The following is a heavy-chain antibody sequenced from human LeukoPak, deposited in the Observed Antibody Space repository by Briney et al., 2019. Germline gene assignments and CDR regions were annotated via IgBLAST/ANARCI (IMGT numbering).Heavy chain of an antibody. V-gene: IGHV3-48*03. Sequence: GGSLRLSCAASGFTFSTYEMNWVRQAPGKGLEWVSYITSSGSTIYYADSVKGRFTISRDNAKNSLYLQMNSLRAEDTAVYYCARDHPYGRAVAAFDIWGQGTMVTVSS. D-gene: IGHD6-19*01. J-gene: IGHJ3*02. CDR1: GFTFSTYE. CDR2: ITSSGSTI. CDR3: ARDHPYGRAVAAFDI.